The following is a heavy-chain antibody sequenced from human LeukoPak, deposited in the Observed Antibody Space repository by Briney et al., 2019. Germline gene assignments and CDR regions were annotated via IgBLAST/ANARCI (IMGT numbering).Heavy chain of an antibody. D-gene: IGHD5-18*01. V-gene: IGHV1-69*13. Sequence: SVKVSCKASGGTFSSYAISWVRQAPGQGLEWMGGIIPIFGTANYAQKFQGRVTITADESTSTAYMELSSLRSEDTAVYYCARARDWAGYSYGFYYWGQGTLVTVSS. CDR3: ARARDWAGYSYGFYY. CDR1: GGTFSSYA. CDR2: IIPIFGTA. J-gene: IGHJ4*02.